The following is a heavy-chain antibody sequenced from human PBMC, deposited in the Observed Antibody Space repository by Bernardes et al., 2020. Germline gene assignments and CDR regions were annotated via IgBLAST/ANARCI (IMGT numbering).Heavy chain of an antibody. Sequence: SETLSLTCTVSGGSVNSSSYYWSWIRQPPGKGLEWVGYMYYTGHTYYSSSLQSRVTISRDTSKNQFSLRLSSVTAADTAVYFCAREPFTGDHPGFHFDAWGRGTLVTVSS. D-gene: IGHD3-16*01. V-gene: IGHV4-61*01. CDR3: AREPFTGDHPGFHFDA. CDR2: MYYTGHT. J-gene: IGHJ4*02. CDR1: GGSVNSSSYY.